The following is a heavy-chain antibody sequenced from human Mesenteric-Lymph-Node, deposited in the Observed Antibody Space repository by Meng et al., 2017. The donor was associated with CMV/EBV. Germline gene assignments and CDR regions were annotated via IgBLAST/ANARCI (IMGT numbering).Heavy chain of an antibody. CDR3: ARERVRIAAAGPLDY. J-gene: IGHJ4*02. Sequence: GESLKISCAASGFTFSDYYMSWIRQAPGKGLEWVSYISSSGSTIYYADSVKGRFTISRDNAKNSLYLQMNSLRAEDTAVYYCARERVRIAAAGPLDYWGQGTLVTVSS. CDR1: GFTFSDYY. CDR2: ISSSGSTI. V-gene: IGHV3-11*04. D-gene: IGHD6-13*01.